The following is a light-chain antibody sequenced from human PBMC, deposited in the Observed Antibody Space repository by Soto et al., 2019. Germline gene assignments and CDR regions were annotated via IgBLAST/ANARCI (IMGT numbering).Light chain of an antibody. V-gene: IGKV3-15*01. CDR3: QQYNNWPLT. Sequence: PGERATLSCRARQNVNSNLAWYQQKPGQAPRLLIYGASTRATGIPARFSGSGSGTDFTLTISSLQSEDFAIYYCQQYNNWPLTFGGGTKVEIK. CDR2: GAS. J-gene: IGKJ4*01. CDR1: QNVNSN.